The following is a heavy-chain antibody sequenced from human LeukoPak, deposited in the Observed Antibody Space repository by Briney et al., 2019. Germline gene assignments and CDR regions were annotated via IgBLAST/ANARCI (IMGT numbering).Heavy chain of an antibody. D-gene: IGHD4-11*01. J-gene: IGHJ4*02. CDR2: ISSSSSYI. Sequence: GGSLRLSCAASGFTFSSYSMNWVRQAPGKGLEWVSSISSSSSYIYYADSVKGRFTISRDNAKNSLYLQMNSLRAEDTAVYYCARDRSTVTTLGGSAIWGQGTLVTVSS. CDR3: ARDRSTVTTLGGSAI. CDR1: GFTFSSYS. V-gene: IGHV3-21*01.